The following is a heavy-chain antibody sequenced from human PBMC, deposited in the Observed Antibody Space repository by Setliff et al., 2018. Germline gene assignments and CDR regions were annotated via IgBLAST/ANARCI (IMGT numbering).Heavy chain of an antibody. CDR1: GYIFTSYG. CDR2: ISGYYNKT. J-gene: IGHJ3*01. D-gene: IGHD4-4*01. V-gene: IGHV1-18*01. CDR3: ATDHYNRFDV. Sequence: ASVKVSCKASGYIFTSYGITWVRQAPGQGLEWMGWISGYYNKTNYAQKFQDRVTMTIDTSTSTIYMELRSLRSDDTAVYYCATDHYNRFDVWGQGTMVTVSS.